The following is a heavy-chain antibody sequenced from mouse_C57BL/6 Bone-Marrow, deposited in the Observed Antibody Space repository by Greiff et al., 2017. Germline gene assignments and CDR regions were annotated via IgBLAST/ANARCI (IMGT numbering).Heavy chain of an antibody. CDR2: IDPEDGET. Sequence: EVQLQQSGAELVKPWASVKLSCTASGFNIKDYYMHWVKQRTEQGLEWIGRIDPEDGETKYAPKFQGKATITADTSSNTAYLQLSSLTSEDTAVYYCASYSNYAYWGQGTLVTVSA. D-gene: IGHD2-5*01. CDR1: GFNIKDYY. J-gene: IGHJ3*01. CDR3: ASYSNYAY. V-gene: IGHV14-2*01.